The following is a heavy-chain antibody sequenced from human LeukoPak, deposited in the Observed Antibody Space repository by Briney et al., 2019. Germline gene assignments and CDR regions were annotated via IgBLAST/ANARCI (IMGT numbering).Heavy chain of an antibody. Sequence: PGGSLRLSCAASGFTVSSNYVSWVRQAPGKGLEWVSVIYSGGSTYYADSVKGRFTISRDNSKNTLYLQMNSLRAEDTAVYYCARDKVAAAGTYYGMDVWGQGTTVTVSS. CDR1: GFTVSSNY. V-gene: IGHV3-53*01. D-gene: IGHD6-13*01. CDR3: ARDKVAAAGTYYGMDV. CDR2: IYSGGST. J-gene: IGHJ6*02.